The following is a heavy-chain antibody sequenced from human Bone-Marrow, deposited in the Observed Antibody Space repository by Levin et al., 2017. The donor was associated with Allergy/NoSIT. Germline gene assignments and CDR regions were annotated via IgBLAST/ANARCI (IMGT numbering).Heavy chain of an antibody. CDR1: GYTFTNYW. CDR3: ARRSVATPGDYYFYMHV. V-gene: IGHV5-51*01. D-gene: IGHD5-12*01. Sequence: PGVSLRLSCEGSGYTFTNYWIGWVRQMPGKGLEWVGIIYPGDSDTRYSPSFQGQVTISVDKSISTAYLQWSSLKASDTAMYYCARRSVATPGDYYFYMHVWGKGTAVTVSS. CDR2: IYPGDSDT. J-gene: IGHJ6*03.